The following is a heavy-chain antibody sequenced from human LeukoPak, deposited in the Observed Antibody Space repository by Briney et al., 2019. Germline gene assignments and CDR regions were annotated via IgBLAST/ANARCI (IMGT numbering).Heavy chain of an antibody. J-gene: IGHJ6*03. CDR3: ARANDNYYYYYMDV. CDR1: GFTFSSYS. Sequence: PGGSLGLSCAASGFTFSSYSMSWVRQAPGKGLEWVSSISSSSSYIYYADSVKGRFTISRDNAKNSLYLQMNSLRAEDTAVYYCARANDNYYYYYMDVWGKGTTVTISS. V-gene: IGHV3-21*01. D-gene: IGHD3-9*01. CDR2: ISSSSSYI.